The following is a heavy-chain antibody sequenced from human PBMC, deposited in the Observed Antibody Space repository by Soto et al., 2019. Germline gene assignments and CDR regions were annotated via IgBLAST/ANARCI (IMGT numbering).Heavy chain of an antibody. V-gene: IGHV4-31*03. CDR1: GGPIINSDSY. J-gene: IGHJ4*02. CDR3: ARDAPGAAPY. D-gene: IGHD6-13*01. CDR2: INYRGTT. Sequence: QVQLQESGPGLVKPSQTLSLTCTVSGGPIINSDSYLNWIRQHPEKGLEWMGYINYRGTTNYNPALKSRILISIDTSKNQFSLRLTSVTAADTAVYYCARDAPGAAPYWGQGTLVTVSS.